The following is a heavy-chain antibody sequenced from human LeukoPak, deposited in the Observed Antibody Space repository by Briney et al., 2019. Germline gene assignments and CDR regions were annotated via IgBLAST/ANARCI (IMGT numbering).Heavy chain of an antibody. D-gene: IGHD3-10*01. CDR2: INPNSGGT. J-gene: IGHJ4*02. CDR1: GYTFTGYY. V-gene: IGHV1-2*02. Sequence: ASVKASCKASGYTFTGYYMHWVRQAPGQGLEWMGWINPNSGGTNYAQKFQGRVTMTRDTSISTAYMELSRLRSDDTAVYYCARDRYYYGSGSPSFDYWGQGTLVTVSS. CDR3: ARDRYYYGSGSPSFDY.